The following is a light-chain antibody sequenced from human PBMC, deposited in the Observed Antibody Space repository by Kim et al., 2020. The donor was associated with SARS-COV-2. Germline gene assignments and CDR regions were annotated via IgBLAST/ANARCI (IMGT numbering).Light chain of an antibody. CDR1: SRDVGAYNY. CDR2: DVT. J-gene: IGLJ3*02. Sequence: GQSITISCTGTSRDVGAYNYVSWYQQHPGKAPKIMIDDVTNRPAGVSNRFSGSKSGNTASLTISGLQAEDEADYYCSSFTSSTTWVFGGGTQLTVL. V-gene: IGLV2-14*03. CDR3: SSFTSSTTWV.